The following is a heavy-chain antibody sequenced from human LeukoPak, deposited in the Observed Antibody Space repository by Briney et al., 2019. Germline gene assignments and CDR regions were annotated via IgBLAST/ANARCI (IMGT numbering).Heavy chain of an antibody. J-gene: IGHJ4*02. CDR3: ASQYVWGSYRYY. D-gene: IGHD3-16*02. V-gene: IGHV4-39*01. CDR1: GGSISTSSYY. Sequence: PSETLSLTCTVSGGSISTSSYYWGWIRQPPGKGLEWIGSIYYSGNTYYNPSLKSRVTISVDTSKNQFSLKLSSVTAADTAVYYCASQYVWGSYRYYWGQGTLVTVSS. CDR2: IYYSGNT.